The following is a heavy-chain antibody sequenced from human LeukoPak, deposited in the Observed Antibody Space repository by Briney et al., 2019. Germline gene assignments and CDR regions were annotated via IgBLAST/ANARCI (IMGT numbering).Heavy chain of an antibody. D-gene: IGHD4-17*01. CDR2: INPNSGGT. Sequence: ASVKASCKASGGTFSSYAISWVRQAPGQGLEWMGWINPNSGGTNYAQKFQGRVTMTRDTSISTAYMELSRLRSDDTAVYYCARGPMTTGFAYWGQGTLVTVSS. CDR3: ARGPMTTGFAY. J-gene: IGHJ4*02. CDR1: GGTFSSYA. V-gene: IGHV1-2*02.